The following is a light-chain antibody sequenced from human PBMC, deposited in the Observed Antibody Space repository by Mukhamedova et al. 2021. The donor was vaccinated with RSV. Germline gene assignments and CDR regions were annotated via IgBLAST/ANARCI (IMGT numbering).Light chain of an antibody. CDR2: SAA. V-gene: IGKV1-27*01. Sequence: WYQRRVHGKSPTLLIHSAAILQTGVPSRFSGSASGTEFTLTISSLQPEDVAIYYCQRYNSVSPTFGPGTIVDL. CDR3: QRYNSVSPT. J-gene: IGKJ3*01.